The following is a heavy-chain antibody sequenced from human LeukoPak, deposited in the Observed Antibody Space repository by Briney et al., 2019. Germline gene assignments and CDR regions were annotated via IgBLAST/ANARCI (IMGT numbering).Heavy chain of an antibody. J-gene: IGHJ3*02. D-gene: IGHD2-2*01. CDR3: ARVPAAIKDDAFDI. Sequence: GGSLRLSCAASGFTFSSYGMHWVRQAPGKGLEWVAVISFDGSNKYYVASVKGRFTISRDNAKNSLYLQMSSLRAEDTAVYYCARVPAAIKDDAFDIWGQGTMVTVSS. V-gene: IGHV3-30*03. CDR1: GFTFSSYG. CDR2: ISFDGSNK.